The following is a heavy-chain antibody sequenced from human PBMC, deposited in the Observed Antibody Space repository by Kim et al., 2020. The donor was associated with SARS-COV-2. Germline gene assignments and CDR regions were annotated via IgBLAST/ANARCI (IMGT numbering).Heavy chain of an antibody. J-gene: IGHJ4*02. Sequence: SETLSLTCTVYGGSFSGYYWSWIRQPPGKGLEWIGEINHSGSTNYNPSLKSRVTISVDTSKNQFSLKLSSVTAADTAVYYCASLVAGTKTFVSWGQGTLVTVSS. CDR1: GGSFSGYY. CDR3: ASLVAGTKTFVS. V-gene: IGHV4-34*01. CDR2: INHSGST. D-gene: IGHD6-19*01.